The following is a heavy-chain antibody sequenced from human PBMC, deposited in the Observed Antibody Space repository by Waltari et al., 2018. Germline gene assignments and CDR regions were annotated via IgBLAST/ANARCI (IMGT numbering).Heavy chain of an antibody. D-gene: IGHD3-16*02. J-gene: IGHJ3*02. CDR1: GGTFSSYA. V-gene: IGHV1-69*01. CDR3: ARELGELSETYFDI. Sequence: QVQLVQSGAEVKKPGSSVKVSCKASGGTFSSYAISWVRQAPGQGLEWRGGISPICGTANYAQKFQGRVTITADESTSTAYVELSSLRSEDTAVYYCARELGELSETYFDIWGQGTMVTVSS. CDR2: ISPICGTA.